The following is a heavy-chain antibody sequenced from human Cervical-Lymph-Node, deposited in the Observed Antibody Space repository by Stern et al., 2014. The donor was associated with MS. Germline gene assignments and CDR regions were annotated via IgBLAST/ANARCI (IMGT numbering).Heavy chain of an antibody. CDR2: IYYSGST. CDR1: GGSISSSSYY. CDR3: ARLYGSAFDY. Sequence: QVQLQESGPGLVKPSETLSLTCTVSGGSISSSSYYWGWIRQPPGKGLEWIGNIYYSGSTYYNPSLKSRFTISVAPSKNQFSLRLTSVTAADTAVYFCARLYGSAFDYWGQGSLVTVSS. D-gene: IGHD3-10*01. V-gene: IGHV4-39*01. J-gene: IGHJ4*02.